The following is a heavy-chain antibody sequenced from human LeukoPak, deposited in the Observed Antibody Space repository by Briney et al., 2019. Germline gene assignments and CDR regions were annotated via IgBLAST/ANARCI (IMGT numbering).Heavy chain of an antibody. J-gene: IGHJ4*02. Sequence: PGGSLRLSCAASGFTFSSYAIHWVRQAPGKGLEGVAVISYDGRNKDYADSVKGRFTISRDNSKNTLYLQMNSLRAEDTAVYYCARSNYYSGSGSYPHSWGQGTLVTVSS. V-gene: IGHV3-30*04. CDR1: GFTFSSYA. CDR3: ARSNYYSGSGSYPHS. D-gene: IGHD3-10*01. CDR2: ISYDGRNK.